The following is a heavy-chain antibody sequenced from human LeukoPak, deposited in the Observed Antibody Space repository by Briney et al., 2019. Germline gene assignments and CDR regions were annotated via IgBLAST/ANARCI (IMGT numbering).Heavy chain of an antibody. Sequence: SETLSLTCTVSGGSISSGGYYWSWIRQHPGKGLEWIGYIYYSGSTYYNPSLKSRVTISVDTSKNQFSLKLSSVTAADTAVYYCARAGLGGDYYYYYMDVWGKGTTVTVYS. CDR1: GGSISSGGYY. D-gene: IGHD3-16*01. CDR2: IYYSGST. CDR3: ARAGLGGDYYYYYMDV. J-gene: IGHJ6*03. V-gene: IGHV4-31*03.